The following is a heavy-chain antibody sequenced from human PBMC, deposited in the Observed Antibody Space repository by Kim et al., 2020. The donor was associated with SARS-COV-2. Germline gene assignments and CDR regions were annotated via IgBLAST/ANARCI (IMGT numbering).Heavy chain of an antibody. CDR1: GFTFSSYG. Sequence: GGSLRLSCAASGFTFSSYGMHWVRQAPGKGLEWVAVIWYDGSNKYYADSVKGRFTISRDNSKNTLYLQMNSLRAEDTAVYYCARGGCSSTSCYPGYFDLWGRGTLVTVSS. D-gene: IGHD2-2*01. J-gene: IGHJ2*01. CDR3: ARGGCSSTSCYPGYFDL. V-gene: IGHV3-33*01. CDR2: IWYDGSNK.